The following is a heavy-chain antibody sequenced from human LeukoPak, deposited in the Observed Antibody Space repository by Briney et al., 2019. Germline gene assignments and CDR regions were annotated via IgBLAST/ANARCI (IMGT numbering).Heavy chain of an antibody. V-gene: IGHV1-2*06. CDR2: INPNSGGT. D-gene: IGHD2-2*01. CDR3: ARGSPVVPAATPRFFDS. CDR1: GYTFTGYY. Sequence: ASVKVSCKTSGYTFTGYYMQWVRQAPGQGLEWMGRINPNSGGTNYAQKFQGRVTMTRDTSISTAYMELSRLRSDDTAVYYCARGSPVVPAATPRFFDSWGQGTLVTVSS. J-gene: IGHJ4*02.